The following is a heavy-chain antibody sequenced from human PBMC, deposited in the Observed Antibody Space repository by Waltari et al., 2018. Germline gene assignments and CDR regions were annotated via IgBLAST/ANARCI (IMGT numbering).Heavy chain of an antibody. D-gene: IGHD2-21*02. CDR3: ARARYFGLLFAWFDP. J-gene: IGHJ5*02. CDR1: GESLSRSDW. V-gene: IGHV4-4*02. CDR2: IAHSGDT. Sequence: QVQLQESGPGLVKSSETLSLTCTVSGESLSRSDWWTCVRQSPGKGLEWIGEIAHSGDTDYHPSLKGRVTISADRSRNQFSLNLNSVTAADTAVYYCARARYFGLLFAWFDPWGQGTLVTVSS.